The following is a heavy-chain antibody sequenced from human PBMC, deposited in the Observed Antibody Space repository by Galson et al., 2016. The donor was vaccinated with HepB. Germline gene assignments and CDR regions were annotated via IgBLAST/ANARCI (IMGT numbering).Heavy chain of an antibody. Sequence: SLRLSCAASGFRFIEHYMDWVRQAPGKGLEWVGRTRNKVNSYTTAYAASVKGRFTISRDDSKNSLYLQMNSLKNEDTALYYCARPSGKYSGGFDIWGQGTMVTVSS. CDR3: ARPSGKYSGGFDI. V-gene: IGHV3-72*01. CDR1: GFRFIEHY. D-gene: IGHD2/OR15-2a*01. CDR2: TRNKVNSYTT. J-gene: IGHJ3*02.